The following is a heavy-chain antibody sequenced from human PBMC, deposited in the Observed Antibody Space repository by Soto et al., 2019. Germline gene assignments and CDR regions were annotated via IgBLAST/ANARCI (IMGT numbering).Heavy chain of an antibody. Sequence: ASVKVSCKTSGYTFTSYDINWVRQAPGQGLEWVGWMNTNSDDTRSAQKFRGRLTLTRDKSMRAVYMKLSNLRPDDSAVYYCAREWPAPGHFYGMDVWGQGKTVTVSS. D-gene: IGHD6-13*01. CDR3: AREWPAPGHFYGMDV. CDR2: MNTNSDDT. CDR1: GYTFTSYD. J-gene: IGHJ6*02. V-gene: IGHV1-8*01.